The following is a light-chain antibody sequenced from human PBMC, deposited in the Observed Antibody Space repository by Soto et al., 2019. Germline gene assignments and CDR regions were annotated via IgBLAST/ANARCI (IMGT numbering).Light chain of an antibody. Sequence: DIVMTQSPDSLAVSLGERANINCKSSQSVLYGSKNKNYLAWYQQKPGQPPKLLIYWASTRESGVPDRFSGGGSGTDFNLTRSSLQAEDVAVYYCQQYFTTPFTFGQGTKLEIK. J-gene: IGKJ2*01. CDR1: QSVLYGSKNKNY. V-gene: IGKV4-1*01. CDR2: WAS. CDR3: QQYFTTPFT.